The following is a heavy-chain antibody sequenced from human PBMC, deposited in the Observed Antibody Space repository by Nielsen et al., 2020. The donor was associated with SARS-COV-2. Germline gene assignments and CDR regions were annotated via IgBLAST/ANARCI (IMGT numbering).Heavy chain of an antibody. J-gene: IGHJ6*03. Sequence: WVRQAPGQGLEWMGWINTNTGNPTYAQGFTGRFVFSLDTSVSTAYLQISSLKAEDTAVYYCATERSGVVPGPLGSGPWYIYYYMDVWGKGTTVTVSS. CDR2: INTNTGNP. D-gene: IGHD2-2*01. CDR3: ATERSGVVPGPLGSGPWYIYYYMDV. V-gene: IGHV7-4-1*02.